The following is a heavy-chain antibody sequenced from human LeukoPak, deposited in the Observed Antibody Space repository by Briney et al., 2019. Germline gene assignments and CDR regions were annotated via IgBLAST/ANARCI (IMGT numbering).Heavy chain of an antibody. CDR3: ARDQGGVGY. Sequence: GSLRLSCVASGVTFSSYSMNWVRQAPGKGLEWVSYISSFSGTINYADSVKGRFTISRDNAKNSLYLQMNSLRAEDTAVYYCARDQGGVGYWGQGTLVTVSS. D-gene: IGHD3-16*01. CDR2: ISSFSGTI. CDR1: GVTFSSYS. V-gene: IGHV3-48*01. J-gene: IGHJ4*02.